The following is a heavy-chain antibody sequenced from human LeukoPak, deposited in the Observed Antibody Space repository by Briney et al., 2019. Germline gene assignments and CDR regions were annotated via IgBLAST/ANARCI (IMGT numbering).Heavy chain of an antibody. CDR3: AREDWPDEWGGRGGAVFDI. Sequence: GGSLRLSCAASGFTFRTYRMHWVRPAPRKGLEWVSSISSRTSYLYSAHSLKGRFTISRDNAQNSLYLQMNILRAAEPATFYCAREDWPDEWGGRGGAVFDIWGQGTMVSVSS. CDR2: ISSRTSYL. V-gene: IGHV3-21*01. J-gene: IGHJ3*02. CDR1: GFTFRTYR. D-gene: IGHD1-26*01.